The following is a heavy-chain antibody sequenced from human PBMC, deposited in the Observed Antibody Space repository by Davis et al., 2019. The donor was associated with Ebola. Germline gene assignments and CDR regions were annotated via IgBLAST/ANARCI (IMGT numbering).Heavy chain of an antibody. CDR3: ARRGMRQYNWLDP. Sequence: ASVKVSCKASGYTFTSYYMHWVRQAPGQGLEWMGWINPNSGGTNYAQKFQGRVTMTRDTSISTAYMELSRLRSDDTAVYYCARRGMRQYNWLDPWGQGTLVTVSS. CDR1: GYTFTSYY. V-gene: IGHV1-2*02. CDR2: INPNSGGT. D-gene: IGHD3-10*01. J-gene: IGHJ5*02.